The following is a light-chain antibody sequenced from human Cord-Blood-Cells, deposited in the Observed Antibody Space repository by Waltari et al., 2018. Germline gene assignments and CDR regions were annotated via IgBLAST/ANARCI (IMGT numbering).Light chain of an antibody. J-gene: IGKJ1*01. Sequence: EIVLTQSPGTLSLSQGERATLSCRASQSVSSSYLAWYQQKPGQAPRLLIYGASSRATGIPDRFSGSGSGTDFTLTISRLEPEDFAVYYCQQYGSSPFGQGTKVEIK. CDR3: QQYGSSP. CDR2: GAS. CDR1: QSVSSSY. V-gene: IGKV3-20*01.